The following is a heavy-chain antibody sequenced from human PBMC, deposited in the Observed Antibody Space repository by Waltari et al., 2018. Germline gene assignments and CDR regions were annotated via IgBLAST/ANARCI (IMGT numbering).Heavy chain of an antibody. CDR1: GDSASNPFL. V-gene: IGHV4-4*02. CDR2: VHGSTGRT. D-gene: IGHD2-15*01. Sequence: QLQLQESGPGLVQPSGTLSLTCAVSGDSASNPFLWNWVRQPPGKGLEWIGQVHGSTGRTNDNPSFASRVTVSLDTYKNQFSLKLTYATAADTAVYYCARDRGRGLYLDTWGPGTLVTVSP. J-gene: IGHJ4*02. CDR3: ARDRGRGLYLDT.